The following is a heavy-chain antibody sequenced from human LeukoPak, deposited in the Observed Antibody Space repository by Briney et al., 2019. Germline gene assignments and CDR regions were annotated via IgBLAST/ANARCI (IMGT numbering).Heavy chain of an antibody. D-gene: IGHD3-10*01. CDR2: IWYDGSNK. Sequence: GGSLRLSCAASGFTFSSYAMHWVRQAPDKGLEWVAVIWYDGSNKYYADSVKGRFTISRDHSKNTLYLQMKSLRAEDTAVYYCARDLSPVVRASPMGYWGQGTLVTVSS. CDR3: ARDLSPVVRASPMGY. V-gene: IGHV3-33*01. CDR1: GFTFSSYA. J-gene: IGHJ4*02.